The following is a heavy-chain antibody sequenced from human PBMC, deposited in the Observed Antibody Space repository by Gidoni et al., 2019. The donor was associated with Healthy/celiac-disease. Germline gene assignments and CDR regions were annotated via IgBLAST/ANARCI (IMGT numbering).Heavy chain of an antibody. D-gene: IGHD5-12*01. Sequence: QVQLVQSGAEVKKPGASVKVPCKASGYTFTSYYMHWVGQAPGQGLEWMGMINPSGGSTSCAQKFQRRVTMTSDTSTSTVYMELSSLRSEDTAVYYCARCVDIVATTYYDYWGQGTLVTVSS. J-gene: IGHJ4*02. CDR1: GYTFTSYY. CDR2: INPSGGST. CDR3: ARCVDIVATTYYDY. V-gene: IGHV1-46*03.